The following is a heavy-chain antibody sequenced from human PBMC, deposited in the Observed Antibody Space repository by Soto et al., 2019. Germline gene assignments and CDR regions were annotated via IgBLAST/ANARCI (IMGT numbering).Heavy chain of an antibody. CDR2: ISGSGGST. Sequence: EVQLLESGGGLVQPGGSLRLSCAASGFTFSSYAMSWVRQAPGKGLEWVSAISGSGGSTYYADSVKGRFTISRDNSKNTLYLQMNSLRAEDTAVYYCAKDGGYFAWLLFAFDIWGQGTMVTVSS. V-gene: IGHV3-23*01. CDR3: AKDGGYFAWLLFAFDI. J-gene: IGHJ3*02. CDR1: GFTFSSYA. D-gene: IGHD3-9*01.